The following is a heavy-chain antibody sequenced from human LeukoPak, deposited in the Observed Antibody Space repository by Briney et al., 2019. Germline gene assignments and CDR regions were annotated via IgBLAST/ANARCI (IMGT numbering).Heavy chain of an antibody. CDR1: GESLSEYF. J-gene: IGHJ5*01. D-gene: IGHD5/OR15-5a*01. Sequence: SETLSLTCAVSGESLSEYFWTWIRQPPGKGLEWIGEINDNEDTNYNPSLKTRVVISLDTSKSQFSLRLRSVTAADSAVYYCARGSLGVSSTRRFDPWGLGTLVTVSS. V-gene: IGHV4-34*01. CDR3: ARGSLGVSSTRRFDP. CDR2: INDNEDT.